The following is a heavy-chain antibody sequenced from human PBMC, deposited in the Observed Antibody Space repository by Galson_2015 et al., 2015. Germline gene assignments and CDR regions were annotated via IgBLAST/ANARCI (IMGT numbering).Heavy chain of an antibody. CDR1: GFTFNNYA. Sequence: SLRLSCAASGFTFNNYAMSWVRQAPGKGLEWVSTISGGGNGSYYVDSVKGRFTISRDNSRNTLNLRMSSLRGEDTAFYYCARASGGMSALDFDYWGQGTLVTVSS. J-gene: IGHJ4*02. V-gene: IGHV3-23*01. CDR2: ISGGGNGS. CDR3: ARASGGMSALDFDY. D-gene: IGHD1-14*01.